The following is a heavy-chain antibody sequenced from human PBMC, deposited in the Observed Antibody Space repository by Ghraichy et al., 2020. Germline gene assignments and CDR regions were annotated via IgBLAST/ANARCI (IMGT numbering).Heavy chain of an antibody. Sequence: ASVKVSCKASGYTFTGYYMHWVRQAPGQGLEWMGWINPNSGGTNYAQKFQGRVTMTRDTSISTAYMELSRLRSDDTAVYYCARDGAVAGPEINWFDPWGQGTLVTVSS. J-gene: IGHJ5*02. V-gene: IGHV1-2*02. D-gene: IGHD6-19*01. CDR1: GYTFTGYY. CDR2: INPNSGGT. CDR3: ARDGAVAGPEINWFDP.